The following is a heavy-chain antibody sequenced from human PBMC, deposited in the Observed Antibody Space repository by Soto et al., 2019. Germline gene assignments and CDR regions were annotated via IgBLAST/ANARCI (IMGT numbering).Heavy chain of an antibody. V-gene: IGHV4-34*01. CDR1: GGSFSGYY. J-gene: IGHJ5*02. Sequence: SETLSLACAVYGGSFSGYYWSWIRQPPGKGLEWIGEINHSGSTNYNPSLKSRVTISVDTSKNQFSLKLSSVTAADTAVYYCARELAGSGSYTYNWFDPWGQGTLVTVSS. CDR2: INHSGST. CDR3: ARELAGSGSYTYNWFDP. D-gene: IGHD3-10*01.